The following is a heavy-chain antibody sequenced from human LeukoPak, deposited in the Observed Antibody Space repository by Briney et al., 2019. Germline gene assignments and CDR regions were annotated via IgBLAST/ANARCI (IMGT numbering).Heavy chain of an antibody. Sequence: ASVKVSCKASGYTFTSYYIHWVRQAPGQGLEWMGIINPSGGSTNYAQKFQGRVTMTRDTSTSTVYMELSSLRSEDTAMYYCAKWTTTYLDYWGQGTLVTVSS. D-gene: IGHD1-1*01. CDR1: GYTFTSYY. CDR3: AKWTTTYLDY. J-gene: IGHJ4*02. V-gene: IGHV1-46*01. CDR2: INPSGGST.